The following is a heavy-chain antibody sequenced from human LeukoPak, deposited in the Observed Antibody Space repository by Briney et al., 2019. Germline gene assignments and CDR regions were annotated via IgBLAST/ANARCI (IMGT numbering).Heavy chain of an antibody. Sequence: TPSQTLSLTCTVFGGSISSGGYYWSWIRQHPGKGLEWIGYIYYSGSTYYNPSLKSRVTISVDTSKNQFSLKLSSVTAADTAVYYCARRAPDYDFWSGYSGENWFDPWGQGTLVTVSS. V-gene: IGHV4-31*03. CDR1: GGSISSGGYY. J-gene: IGHJ5*02. CDR2: IYYSGST. D-gene: IGHD3-3*01. CDR3: ARRAPDYDFWSGYSGENWFDP.